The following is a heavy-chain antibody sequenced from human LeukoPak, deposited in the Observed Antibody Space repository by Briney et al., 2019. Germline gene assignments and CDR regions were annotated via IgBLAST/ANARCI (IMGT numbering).Heavy chain of an antibody. D-gene: IGHD3-22*01. Sequence: SETLSLTCTVSGGSISSYYWSWIRQPPGKGLEWIGYIYYSGSTSYNPSLKSRVTISVDTSKNQFSLKLSSVTAADTAVYYCARHYYDSSGYYFQDYWGQGTLVTVSS. J-gene: IGHJ4*02. CDR1: GGSISSYY. V-gene: IGHV4-59*08. CDR2: IYYSGST. CDR3: ARHYYDSSGYYFQDY.